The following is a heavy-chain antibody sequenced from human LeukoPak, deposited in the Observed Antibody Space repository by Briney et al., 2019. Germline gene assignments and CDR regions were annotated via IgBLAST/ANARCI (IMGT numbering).Heavy chain of an antibody. CDR3: ARVRSGQQLDY. CDR1: GFTFSNYE. J-gene: IGHJ4*02. V-gene: IGHV3-48*03. D-gene: IGHD6-13*01. CDR2: INSNGNTI. Sequence: PGGSLRLSCAASGFTFSNYEMNWVRQAPGKGLEWVSYINSNGNTIYDADSVKGRCTISRDNAKNSPYLQMNSLRAEDTAVYYCARVRSGQQLDYWGQGTLVIVSS.